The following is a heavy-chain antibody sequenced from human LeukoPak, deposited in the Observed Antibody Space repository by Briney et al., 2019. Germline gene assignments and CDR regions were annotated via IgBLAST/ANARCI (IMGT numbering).Heavy chain of an antibody. CDR3: TTDPYYDYVWGSYRYTVLFDY. D-gene: IGHD3-16*02. CDR1: GFTFSNAW. CDR2: IKSKTDGGTT. V-gene: IGHV3-15*01. Sequence: PGGSLRLSCAASGFTFSNAWMSWVRQAPGKGLEWVGRIKSKTDGGTTDYAAPVKGRFTISRDDSKNTLYLQMNSLKTEDTAVYYCTTDPYYDYVWGSYRYTVLFDYWGQGTLVTVSS. J-gene: IGHJ4*02.